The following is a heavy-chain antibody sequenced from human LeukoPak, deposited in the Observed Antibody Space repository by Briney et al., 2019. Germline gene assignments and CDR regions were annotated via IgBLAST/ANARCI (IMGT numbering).Heavy chain of an antibody. D-gene: IGHD2-21*02. CDR1: GFTFSSYS. CDR3: ARDPPYCGGDCSPSDY. J-gene: IGHJ4*02. CDR2: ISSSSSYI. V-gene: IGHV3-21*01. Sequence: PGGSLRLSCAASGFTFSSYSMNWVRQAPGKGLEWVSSISSSSSYIYYADSVKGRFTISRDNAKNSLYLQMNSLRAEDTAVYYCARDPPYCGGDCSPSDYWGQGTLVTVSS.